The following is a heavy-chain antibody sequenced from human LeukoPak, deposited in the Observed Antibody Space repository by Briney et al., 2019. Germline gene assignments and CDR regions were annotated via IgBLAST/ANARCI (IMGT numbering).Heavy chain of an antibody. CDR3: AKSKQLAPWDY. CDR2: ISGSGGNT. CDR1: GFTFSSYG. D-gene: IGHD1-1*01. Sequence: PGGSLRLSCAASGFTFSSYGMTWVRQAPGKGLEWVSTISGSGGNTYYADSVKGRFTISRDNSKNTLYLQMNSLRAEDTAVYYCAKSKQLAPWDYWDQGTLVTVSS. V-gene: IGHV3-23*01. J-gene: IGHJ4*02.